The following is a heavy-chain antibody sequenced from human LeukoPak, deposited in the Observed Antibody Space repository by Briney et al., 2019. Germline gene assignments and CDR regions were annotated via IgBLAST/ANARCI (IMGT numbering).Heavy chain of an antibody. CDR2: LSSSSTYV. D-gene: IGHD2-15*01. CDR3: ARVRCSGGGCFYNFDY. J-gene: IGHJ4*02. V-gene: IGHV3-21*01. CDR1: GFTFSTYS. Sequence: GGSLRLSCAASGFTFSTYSMNWVRQAPGKGLEWVSSLSSSSTYVYYADSVKGRFTISRDNAKNSLYLQMNSLKAEDTAVYYCARVRCSGGGCFYNFDYWGQGSLVTVSS.